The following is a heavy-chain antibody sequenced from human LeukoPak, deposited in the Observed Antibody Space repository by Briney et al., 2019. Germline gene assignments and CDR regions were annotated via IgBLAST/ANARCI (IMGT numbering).Heavy chain of an antibody. J-gene: IGHJ4*02. D-gene: IGHD4-17*01. CDR2: IWYDGSNK. Sequence: GGTLRLSCAASGFTFSSYGMHWVRQAPGKGLEWVAVIWYDGSNKYYADSVKGRFTISRDNSKNTLYLRMNSLRAEDTAVYYCARELDGDYAPFDYWGQGTLVTVSS. CDR1: GFTFSSYG. V-gene: IGHV3-33*01. CDR3: ARELDGDYAPFDY.